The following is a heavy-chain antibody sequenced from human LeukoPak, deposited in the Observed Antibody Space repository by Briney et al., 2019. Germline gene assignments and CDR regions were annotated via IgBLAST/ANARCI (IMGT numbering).Heavy chain of an antibody. D-gene: IGHD6-19*01. CDR1: GGSISSSSYY. J-gene: IGHJ6*02. Sequence: SETLSLTCTVSGGSISSSSYYWGWIRQPPGKGLEWIGSIYYSGSTYYNPSLKSRVTISVDTSKNQFSPKLSSVTAADTAVYYCARLAIAVAGSGAYYYGMDVWGQGTTVTVSS. CDR2: IYYSGST. CDR3: ARLAIAVAGSGAYYYGMDV. V-gene: IGHV4-39*01.